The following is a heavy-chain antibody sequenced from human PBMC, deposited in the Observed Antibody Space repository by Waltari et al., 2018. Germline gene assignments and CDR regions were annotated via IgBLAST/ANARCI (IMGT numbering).Heavy chain of an antibody. V-gene: IGHV4-4*07. CDR2: IYTSGST. CDR1: GGSISSYY. Sequence: QVQLQESGPGLVKPSETLSLTCTVSGGSISSYYWSWIRQPAGTELEWIGRIYTSGSTNYNPSLKSRVTMSVDTSKNQFSLKLSSVTAADTAVYYCATGGSMITFGGVIATDAFDIWGQGTMVTVSS. J-gene: IGHJ3*02. D-gene: IGHD3-16*02. CDR3: ATGGSMITFGGVIATDAFDI.